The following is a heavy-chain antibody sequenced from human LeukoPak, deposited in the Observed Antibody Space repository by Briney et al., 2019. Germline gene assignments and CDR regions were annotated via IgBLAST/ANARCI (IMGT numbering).Heavy chain of an antibody. Sequence: GGSLRLSCAASGFTFSSSAMHWVRQASGKGLEWVGRIRSKANSYATAYAASVKGRFTISRDDSKNTAYLQMNSLKTEDTAVYYCTSGPMVRENYWGQGTLVTVSS. D-gene: IGHD3-10*01. CDR2: IRSKANSYAT. J-gene: IGHJ4*02. CDR3: TSGPMVRENY. V-gene: IGHV3-73*01. CDR1: GFTFSSSA.